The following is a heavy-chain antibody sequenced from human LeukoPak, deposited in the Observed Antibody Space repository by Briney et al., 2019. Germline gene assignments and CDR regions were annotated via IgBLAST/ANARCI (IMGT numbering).Heavy chain of an antibody. CDR2: IDSTSNYI. V-gene: IGHV3-21*03. CDR1: AFTFSSYS. Sequence: GGSLRLSCAASAFTFSSYSMSWVRQAPGKGLGWVSSIDSTSNYIYYADSVRGRFTISRDNAKNSLYLQMNSLRVEDTAVYYCARAPLSGWYRGGSDYWGQGILVTVSS. CDR3: ARAPLSGWYRGGSDY. D-gene: IGHD6-19*01. J-gene: IGHJ4*02.